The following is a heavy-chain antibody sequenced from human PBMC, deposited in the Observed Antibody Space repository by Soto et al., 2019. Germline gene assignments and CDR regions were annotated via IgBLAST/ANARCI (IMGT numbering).Heavy chain of an antibody. CDR2: IYYSGST. D-gene: IGHD2-2*01. CDR3: ARWDCSSTSCYGSYYYGMDV. Sequence: SETLCLTCTVSGGSISSYYWSWIRQPPGKGLEWIGYIYYSGSTNYNPSLKSRVTISVDTSKNQFSLKLSSVTAADTAVYYCARWDCSSTSCYGSYYYGMDVWGQGTTVTVSS. CDR1: GGSISSYY. J-gene: IGHJ6*02. V-gene: IGHV4-59*12.